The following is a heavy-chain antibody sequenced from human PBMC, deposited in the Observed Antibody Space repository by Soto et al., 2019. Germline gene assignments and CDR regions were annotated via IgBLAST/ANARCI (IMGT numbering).Heavy chain of an antibody. CDR1: GFTFSSYA. D-gene: IGHD3-16*01. CDR3: AKNAGERGGLYYYYGMDV. V-gene: IGHV3-23*01. J-gene: IGHJ6*02. CDR2: ISGSGGST. Sequence: GGSLRLSCAASGFTFSSYAMSWVRQAPGKGLEWVSAISGSGGSTYYADSVKGRFTISRDNSKNTLYLQMNSLRAEDTAVYYCAKNAGERGGLYYYYGMDVWGQGTTVTVSS.